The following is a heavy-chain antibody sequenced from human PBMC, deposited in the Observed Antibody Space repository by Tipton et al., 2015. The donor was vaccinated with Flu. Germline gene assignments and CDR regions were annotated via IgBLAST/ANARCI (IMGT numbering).Heavy chain of an antibody. CDR3: ARGSGSGTYVIFDF. J-gene: IGHJ4*02. Sequence: TLSLTCTVSGGSLSSFYWSWIRQPAGKGLEWIGRIYTSGSTKYNPSLKSRLSMSVVTSKSQFSLKLTSVTAADTAVYYCARGSGSGTYVIFDFWGQGTLVTVSS. CDR2: IYTSGST. V-gene: IGHV4-4*07. D-gene: IGHD3-10*01. CDR1: GGSLSSFY.